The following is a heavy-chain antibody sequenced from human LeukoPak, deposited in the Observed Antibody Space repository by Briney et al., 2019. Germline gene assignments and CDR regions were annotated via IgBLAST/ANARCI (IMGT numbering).Heavy chain of an antibody. CDR1: GFTFSSYW. Sequence: GGSLRLSCAASGFTFSSYWMSWVRQAPGKGLEWVAFIRYDGSNKYYADSVKGRFTISRDNSKNTLYLQMNSLRAEDTAVYYCAKDDGYSYGTYYFDYWGQGTLVTVSS. J-gene: IGHJ4*02. D-gene: IGHD5-18*01. CDR2: IRYDGSNK. CDR3: AKDDGYSYGTYYFDY. V-gene: IGHV3-30*02.